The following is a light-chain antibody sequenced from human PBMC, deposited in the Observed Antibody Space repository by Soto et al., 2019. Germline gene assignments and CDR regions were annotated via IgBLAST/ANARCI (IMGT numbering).Light chain of an antibody. CDR2: DNN. J-gene: IGLJ1*01. Sequence: QSVLTQPPSVSAAPGQKVTISCSGSSSNIGNNYVSWYQQLPATAPKLLIYDNNKQPSGIPDRFSGSKSGTTATLGITGLQTGDEADYYCGTWDSSLSAGYVFGTGTKLTVL. V-gene: IGLV1-51*01. CDR1: SSNIGNNY. CDR3: GTWDSSLSAGYV.